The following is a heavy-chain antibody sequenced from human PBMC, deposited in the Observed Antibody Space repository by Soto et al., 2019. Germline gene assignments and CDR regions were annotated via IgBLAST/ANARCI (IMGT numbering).Heavy chain of an antibody. J-gene: IGHJ3*02. CDR2: ISGSGGST. CDR1: GFTFSSYA. CDR3: AKDSKHCSSTSCYVPDAFDI. Sequence: GGSLRLSCAASGFTFSSYAMSWVRQAPGKGLEWVSAISGSGGSTYYADSVKGRFTISRDNSKNTLYLQMNSLRAEDTAVYYCAKDSKHCSSTSCYVPDAFDIWGQGTMVTVSS. V-gene: IGHV3-23*01. D-gene: IGHD2-2*01.